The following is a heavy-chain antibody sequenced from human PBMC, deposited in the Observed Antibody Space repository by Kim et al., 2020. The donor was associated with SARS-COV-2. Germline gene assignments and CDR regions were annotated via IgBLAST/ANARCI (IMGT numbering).Heavy chain of an antibody. CDR2: ISGSGGST. CDR3: AKVRPGIAAAGNYYYYGMDV. J-gene: IGHJ6*02. D-gene: IGHD6-13*01. V-gene: IGHV3-23*01. CDR1: GFTFSSYA. Sequence: GGSLRLSCAASGFTFSSYAMSWVRQAPGKGLEWVSAISGSGGSTYYADSVKGRFTISRDNSKNTLYLQMNSLRAEDTAVYYCAKVRPGIAAAGNYYYYGMDVWGQGTTVTVSS.